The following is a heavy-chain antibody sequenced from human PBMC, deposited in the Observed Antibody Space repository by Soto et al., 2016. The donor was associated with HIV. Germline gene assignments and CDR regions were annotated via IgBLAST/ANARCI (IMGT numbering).Heavy chain of an antibody. V-gene: IGHV3-23*01. J-gene: IGHJ2*01. CDR2: ISSRGDST. D-gene: IGHD3-22*01. CDR1: GFTFNSSA. CDR3: AKGLRNPSIVWYFDL. Sequence: EVQLSESGGGLVQPGGSLRLSCAASGFTFNSSAMSWVRQAPGKGLEWVSTISSRGDSTYYSDSVKGRFTLSRDNSKNSLYLQMNSLRDEDVAIYYCAKGLRNPSIVWYFDLWGRGTLVTVSS.